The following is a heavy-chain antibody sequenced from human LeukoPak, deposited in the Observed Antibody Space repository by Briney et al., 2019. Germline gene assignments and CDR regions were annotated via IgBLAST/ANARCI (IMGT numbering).Heavy chain of an antibody. CDR3: ARGHDDYVWGSYRPFDY. V-gene: IGHV3-21*01. CDR1: GFTFSSYS. Sequence: GGSLRLSCAASGFTFSSYSMNWVRQAPGKGLEWVSSISSSSSYIYYADSVKGRFTISRDNAKNSLYLQMNSLRAEDTAVYYCARGHDDYVWGSYRPFDYWGQGTLVTVSS. D-gene: IGHD3-16*02. J-gene: IGHJ4*02. CDR2: ISSSSSYI.